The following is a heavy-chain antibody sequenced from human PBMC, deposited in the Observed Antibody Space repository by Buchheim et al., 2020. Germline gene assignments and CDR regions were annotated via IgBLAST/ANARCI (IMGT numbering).Heavy chain of an antibody. V-gene: IGHV4-30-4*08. CDR3: AGGGQSGYDFWFDP. CDR2: IYHSGST. J-gene: IGHJ5*02. CDR1: GGSISSGDSY. Sequence: QVHLQESGPGLVKPSQTLSLTCTVSGGSISSGDSYWSWIRRSPEKGLEWIGYIYHSGSTYYNPSLERRVTISLDRSKNQFSLKLSSVTAADTAVYYCAGGGQSGYDFWFDPWGQGTL. D-gene: IGHD5-12*01.